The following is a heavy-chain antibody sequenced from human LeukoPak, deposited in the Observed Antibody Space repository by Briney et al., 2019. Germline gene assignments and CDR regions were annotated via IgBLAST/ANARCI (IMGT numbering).Heavy chain of an antibody. CDR1: GHTFIGYY. V-gene: IGHV1-2*02. CDR3: ATRSWLDY. Sequence: ASVKVSCKASGHTFIGYYMHWVRQAPGQGLEFMGWINPKSGDTNYAQKFQGRVTMTRDTSISTAYMEVSRLRFDDTAVYYCATRSWLDYWGQGTLVTVSS. CDR2: INPKSGDT. J-gene: IGHJ4*02. D-gene: IGHD6-13*01.